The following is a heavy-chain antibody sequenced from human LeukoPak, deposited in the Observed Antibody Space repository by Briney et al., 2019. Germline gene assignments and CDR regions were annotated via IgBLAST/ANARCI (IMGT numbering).Heavy chain of an antibody. V-gene: IGHV3-21*01. Sequence: GGSLRLSCAASGFTFSSYSMNWVRQAPGKGLEWVSSISSSSYIYYSDSVKGRFTISRDNAKNSLYLQMNSLRAEDTAVYYCARAPRYYFDYWGQGTLVTVSS. CDR2: ISSSSYI. J-gene: IGHJ4*02. CDR1: GFTFSSYS. CDR3: ARAPRYYFDY.